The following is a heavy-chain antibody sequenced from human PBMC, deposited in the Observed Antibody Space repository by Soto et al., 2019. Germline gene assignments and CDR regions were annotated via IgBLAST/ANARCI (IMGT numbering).Heavy chain of an antibody. CDR1: GYTFTSYD. CDR2: MSPNSGYT. V-gene: IGHV1-8*01. Sequence: ASLKVSCKTSGYTFTSYDINWVRQASGQGLEWMGWMSPNSGYTDYAQKFQGRVTMTRDTSISTAYMELSSLTSEDTAVYYCARGVDRGVDYWGQGSQVTVSS. J-gene: IGHJ4*02. CDR3: ARGVDRGVDY. D-gene: IGHD1-26*01.